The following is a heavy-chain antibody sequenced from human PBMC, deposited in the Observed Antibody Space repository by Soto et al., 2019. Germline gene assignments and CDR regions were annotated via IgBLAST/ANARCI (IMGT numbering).Heavy chain of an antibody. Sequence: GRSLRLSCAASGFNVFSYAMSWVRQAPGKGLEWVSGITSDYSTYYADSVKGRFTISRDNSRNTLYLQMDSLTVEDTAVYYCAKDFYGRPTYDYWGQGTPVTVSS. CDR3: AKDFYGRPTYDY. J-gene: IGHJ4*02. D-gene: IGHD3-10*01. CDR1: GFNVFSYA. CDR2: ITSDYST. V-gene: IGHV3-23*01.